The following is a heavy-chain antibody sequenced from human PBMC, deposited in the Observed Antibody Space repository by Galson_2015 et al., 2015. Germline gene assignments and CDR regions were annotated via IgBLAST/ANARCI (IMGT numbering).Heavy chain of an antibody. CDR1: GFTFDDYA. CDR2: ISWNSGSI. V-gene: IGHV3-9*01. J-gene: IGHJ1*01. Sequence: SLRLSCAASGFTFDDYAMHWVRQAPGKGLEWVSGISWNSGSIGYADSVKGRFTISRDNAKNSLYLQMNSLRAEDTALYYCVKGDEQWLVGYFQQWGQGTLVTVSS. D-gene: IGHD6-19*01. CDR3: VKGDEQWLVGYFQQ.